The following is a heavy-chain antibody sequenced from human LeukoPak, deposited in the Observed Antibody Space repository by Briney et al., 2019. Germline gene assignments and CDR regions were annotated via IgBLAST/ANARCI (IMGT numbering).Heavy chain of an antibody. Sequence: SETLSLTCTVSGGSISSYYWSWIRQPPGKGLEWIGYIYYSGSTNYNPSLKSRVTISVDTSKNQFSLKLSPVTAADTAVYYCARSLVGATVWDAFDIWGQGTMVTVSS. CDR2: IYYSGST. D-gene: IGHD1-26*01. V-gene: IGHV4-59*01. J-gene: IGHJ3*02. CDR1: GGSISSYY. CDR3: ARSLVGATVWDAFDI.